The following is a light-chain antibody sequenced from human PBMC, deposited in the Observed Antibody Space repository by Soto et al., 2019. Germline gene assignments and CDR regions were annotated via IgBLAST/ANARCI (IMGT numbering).Light chain of an antibody. CDR1: QSISSW. Sequence: DIQMTQSPSTLPASVGDRVTITCRASQSISSWLAWYQQKPGKAPKLLIYDASSLESGVPSRFSGSGSGTEFTLTISSLQPDGFATYYCEQYNSYLTFGGGTKVVIK. CDR2: DAS. V-gene: IGKV1-5*01. J-gene: IGKJ4*01. CDR3: EQYNSYLT.